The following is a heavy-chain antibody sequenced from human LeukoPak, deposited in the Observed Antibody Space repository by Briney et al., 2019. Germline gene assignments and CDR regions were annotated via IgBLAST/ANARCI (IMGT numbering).Heavy chain of an antibody. D-gene: IGHD3-3*01. Sequence: ASVKVSCKASGYTFTGYYMHWVRQAPGQGLEWMGWINPNSGGTNYAQKFQGRVTMTRDTSISTAYMELSRLRSDDTAVYYCARDPPYNYDFWSGYYNHYNYGMDVWGQGTTVTVSS. V-gene: IGHV1-2*02. J-gene: IGHJ6*02. CDR2: INPNSGGT. CDR3: ARDPPYNYDFWSGYYNHYNYGMDV. CDR1: GYTFTGYY.